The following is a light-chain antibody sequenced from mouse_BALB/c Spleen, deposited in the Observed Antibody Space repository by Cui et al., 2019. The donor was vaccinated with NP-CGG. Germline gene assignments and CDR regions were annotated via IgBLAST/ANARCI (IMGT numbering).Light chain of an antibody. CDR2: GTN. CDR3: ALWYSTHWV. J-gene: IGLJ1*01. CDR1: TGAVTTSNY. V-gene: IGLV1*01. Sequence: AVLTLESPLTPSPVETPTLSCRSSTGAVTTSNYANWVQEKPDHLFTGLIGGTNNRAPGVPAIFSGSLIGEKAALTITGAQTEDEAIYFCALWYSTHWVFGGGTKLTVL.